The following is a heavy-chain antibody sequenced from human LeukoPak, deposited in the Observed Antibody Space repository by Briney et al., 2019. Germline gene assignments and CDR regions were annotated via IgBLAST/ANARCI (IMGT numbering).Heavy chain of an antibody. CDR2: ISYDGSNK. Sequence: GGSLRLSCAASGFTFSSYAMHWVRQAPGKGLEWVAVISYDGSNKYYAGSVKGRFTISRDNSKNTLYLQMNSLRAEDTAVYYCARDRHYYGSGILGYWGQGTLVTVSS. V-gene: IGHV3-30-3*01. CDR3: ARDRHYYGSGILGY. CDR1: GFTFSSYA. D-gene: IGHD3-10*01. J-gene: IGHJ4*02.